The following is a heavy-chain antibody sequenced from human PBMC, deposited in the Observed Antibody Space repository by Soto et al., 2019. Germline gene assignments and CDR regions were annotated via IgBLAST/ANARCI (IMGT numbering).Heavy chain of an antibody. CDR2: LSFGGITK. J-gene: IGHJ6*01. CDR1: GFSFSSFC. Sequence: PGGSLTLSCAASGFSFSSFCMHWVRQAPGKGLEWVAGLSFGGITKHYADPVKGRFTISRDNSKNTMYLQMNSLRPEDTSIYYCAKDGAWELLPAYGMDVWGPGTTVTVSS. D-gene: IGHD1-26*01. CDR3: AKDGAWELLPAYGMDV. V-gene: IGHV3-30*18.